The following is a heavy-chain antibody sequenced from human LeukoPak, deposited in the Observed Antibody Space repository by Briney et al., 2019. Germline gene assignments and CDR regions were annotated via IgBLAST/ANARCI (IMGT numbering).Heavy chain of an antibody. D-gene: IGHD5-18*01. CDR1: GYTFTSYA. J-gene: IGHJ3*02. V-gene: IGHV1-3*01. CDR3: ARGYSYGHDAFDI. CDR2: INAGNGNT. Sequence: ASVNVSCKASGYTFTSYAMHWVRQAPGQRLEWMGWINAGNGNTKYSQKFQGRVTITRDTSASTAYMELSSLRSEDTAVYYCARGYSYGHDAFDIWGQGTMVTVSS.